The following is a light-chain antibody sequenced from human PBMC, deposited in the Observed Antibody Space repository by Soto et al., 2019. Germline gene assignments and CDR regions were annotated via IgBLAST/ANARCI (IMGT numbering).Light chain of an antibody. CDR3: QQYYSTPYT. V-gene: IGKV4-1*01. CDR1: QRVLYSSNNKNY. Sequence: DIVMTQSPDSLAVSLGERATINCKSSQRVLYSSNNKNYLAWYQQKTGQPPKLLIYWASTRESGVPDRFSGSGYGTDFTRTISSLQAEDVAVYYCQQYYSTPYTFGQGPKLDI. CDR2: WAS. J-gene: IGKJ2*01.